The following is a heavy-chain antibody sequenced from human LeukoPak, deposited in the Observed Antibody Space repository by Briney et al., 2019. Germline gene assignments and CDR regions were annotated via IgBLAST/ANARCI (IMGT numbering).Heavy chain of an antibody. CDR2: IYSGGTT. Sequence: GGSLRLSCAASGFTVSTNCMTWVRQAPGKGLEWVSTIYSGGTTYYADSVMGRFTISRHNSRNTLYLQMNSLRAEDTAVYYCARDLLEWYFDYWGQGTLVTVSS. J-gene: IGHJ4*02. CDR1: GFTVSTNC. V-gene: IGHV3-53*04. CDR3: ARDLLEWYFDY. D-gene: IGHD3-3*01.